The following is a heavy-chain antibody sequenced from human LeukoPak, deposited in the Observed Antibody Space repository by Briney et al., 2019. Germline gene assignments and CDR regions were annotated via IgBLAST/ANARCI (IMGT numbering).Heavy chain of an antibody. CDR2: IYYSGST. J-gene: IGHJ4*02. CDR1: GGSFSGYY. Sequence: SETLSLTCAVYGGSFSGYYWSWIRQPPGKGLEWIGYIYYSGSTNYNPSLKSRVTISVDTSKNQFSLKLSSVTAADTAVYYCARGAYARYDSSGYYYVQLDYWGQGTLVTVSS. V-gene: IGHV4-59*01. D-gene: IGHD3-22*01. CDR3: ARGAYARYDSSGYYYVQLDY.